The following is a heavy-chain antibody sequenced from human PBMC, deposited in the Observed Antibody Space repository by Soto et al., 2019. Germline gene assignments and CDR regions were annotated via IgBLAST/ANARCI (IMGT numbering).Heavy chain of an antibody. CDR2: ISYDGSNK. Sequence: PGGSLRLSCAASGFTFSSYGMHWVRQAPGKGLGWVAVISYDGSNKYYADSVKGRFTISRDNSKNTLYLQMNSLRAEDTAVYYCAKESGPIAAAGSYYYYGMDVWGQGTTVTVSS. D-gene: IGHD6-13*01. CDR1: GFTFSSYG. V-gene: IGHV3-30*18. J-gene: IGHJ6*02. CDR3: AKESGPIAAAGSYYYYGMDV.